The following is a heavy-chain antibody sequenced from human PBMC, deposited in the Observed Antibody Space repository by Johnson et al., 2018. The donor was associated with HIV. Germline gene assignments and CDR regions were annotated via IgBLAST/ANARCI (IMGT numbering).Heavy chain of an antibody. CDR2: IRNDGSNK. V-gene: IGHV3-30*02. Sequence: QVQLVESGGGVVQPGGSLRLSCEASRFTFSSYGMHWVRQAPGKGLEWVAFIRNDGSNKNYGDSVKGRFTISRDNAKTSLYLQMNSLRAEDTALYYCARDRTRTGNDPFDIWGQGTMVTVSS. D-gene: IGHD1-1*01. J-gene: IGHJ3*02. CDR3: ARDRTRTGNDPFDI. CDR1: RFTFSSYG.